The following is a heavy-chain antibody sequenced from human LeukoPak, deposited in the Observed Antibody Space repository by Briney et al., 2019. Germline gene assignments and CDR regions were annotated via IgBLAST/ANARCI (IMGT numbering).Heavy chain of an antibody. D-gene: IGHD3-22*01. CDR2: INSDGSST. CDR3: TSKTTDYYDSSGVGGY. CDR1: GFTFSACW. V-gene: IGHV3-74*01. Sequence: PGGSLRLSCAASGFTFSACWVHWVRQAPGKGLVWVSRINSDGSSTSYADSVKGRFTISRDNAKNTLYLQMNSLRAEDTAVYYCTSKTTDYYDSSGVGGYWGQGTLVTVSS. J-gene: IGHJ4*02.